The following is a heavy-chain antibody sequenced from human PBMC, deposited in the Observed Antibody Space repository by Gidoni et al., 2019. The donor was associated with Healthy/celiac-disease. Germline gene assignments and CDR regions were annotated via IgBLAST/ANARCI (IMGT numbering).Heavy chain of an antibody. J-gene: IGHJ4*02. CDR1: GFLFSSYG. CDR2: ISYNGSNK. CDR3: AKATFDY. V-gene: IGHV3-30*18. Sequence: QVQLVASGGGVVQHGRSLRRSCAASGFLFSSYGMHWVRQAPGTGQEWVAVISYNGSNKYYADSVKGRFTISRDNSKNTLYLQMNSLRAEDTALYYCAKATFDYWGQGTLVTVSS.